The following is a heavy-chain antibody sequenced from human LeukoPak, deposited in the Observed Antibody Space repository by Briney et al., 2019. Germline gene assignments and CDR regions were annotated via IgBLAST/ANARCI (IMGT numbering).Heavy chain of an antibody. D-gene: IGHD3-10*01. Sequence: GGSLRLSCAASGFTFDDYAVHWVRQAPGKGLEWVSGISWNSGSIGYADSVKGRFTISRDNAKNSLYLQMNSLRAEDTALYYCAKSYGSGSYFDYWGQGTLVTVSS. V-gene: IGHV3-9*01. CDR3: AKSYGSGSYFDY. CDR1: GFTFDDYA. CDR2: ISWNSGSI. J-gene: IGHJ4*02.